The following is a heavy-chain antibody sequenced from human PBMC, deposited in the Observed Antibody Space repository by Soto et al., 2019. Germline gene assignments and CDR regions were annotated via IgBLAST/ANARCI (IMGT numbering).Heavy chain of an antibody. CDR3: ARDLSWGSNWYYYMDV. CDR1: GFILSDCA. J-gene: IGHJ6*03. V-gene: IGHV3-48*01. D-gene: IGHD7-27*01. CDR2: ISSSSSVI. Sequence: EVQLVESGGGLVQPGGSLRLSCATSGFILSDCAMNWVRQAPGKGLEWVSYISSSSSVIDYADSVKGRFTVSGDNARISLYLQMNSLRAEDTAVYYCARDLSWGSNWYYYMDVWGKGTTVTVSS.